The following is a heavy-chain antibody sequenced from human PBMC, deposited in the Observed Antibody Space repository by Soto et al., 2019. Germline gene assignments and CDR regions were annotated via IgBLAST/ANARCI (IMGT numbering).Heavy chain of an antibody. CDR3: ARDEGGP. CDR2: TYYRSKWNG. CDR1: GDSVSSNSAA. V-gene: IGHV6-1*01. Sequence: PSQTLSLTCAISGDSVSSNSAAWSWIRQSPSRGLEWLGRTYYRSKWNGNYAVSVKGRVTINPDTSKNQFSLQLNSVTPEDTAVYYCARDEGGPWGQGTLVTVSS. J-gene: IGHJ4*02.